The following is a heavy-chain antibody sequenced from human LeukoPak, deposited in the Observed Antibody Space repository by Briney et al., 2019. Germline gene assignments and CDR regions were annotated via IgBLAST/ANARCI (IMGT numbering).Heavy chain of an antibody. Sequence: SETLSLTCTVSGGSISSYYWSWIRQPPGKGLEWIGYIYYSGSTNYNPSLKSRVTMSVDTSKNQFSLKLSSVTAADTAVYYCAGAGGSYFDYWGQGTLVTVSS. V-gene: IGHV4-59*01. CDR1: GGSISSYY. J-gene: IGHJ4*02. CDR2: IYYSGST. CDR3: AGAGGSYFDY. D-gene: IGHD1-26*01.